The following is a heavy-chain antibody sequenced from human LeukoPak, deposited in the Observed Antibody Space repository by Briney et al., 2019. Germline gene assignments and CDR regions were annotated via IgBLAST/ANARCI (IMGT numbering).Heavy chain of an antibody. CDR2: IYYSGST. J-gene: IGHJ5*02. V-gene: IGHV4-39*07. D-gene: IGHD3-10*01. CDR3: ARDLRGGRFDP. CDR1: GGSISSSSYS. Sequence: PSETLSLTCTVSGGSISSSSYSWGWIRQPPGKGLEWIGSIYYSGSTYYNPSLKSRVTISVDTSKNQFSLKLSSVTAADTAVYYCARDLRGGRFDPWGQGTLVTVSS.